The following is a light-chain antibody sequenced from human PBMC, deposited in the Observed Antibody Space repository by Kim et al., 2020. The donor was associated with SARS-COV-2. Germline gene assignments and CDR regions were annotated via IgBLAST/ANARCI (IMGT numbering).Light chain of an antibody. CDR3: CSYAGSQTYV. CDR1: SSDVGGYNH. Sequence: GQSVTIACSGTSSDVGGYNHGTWYPQHPGKAPKVMIYDVSMRPSGVPDRFSASKAGNTASLTISGLQAEDEADYYCCSYAGSQTYVFGTGTVVTVL. CDR2: DVS. J-gene: IGLJ1*01. V-gene: IGLV2-11*01.